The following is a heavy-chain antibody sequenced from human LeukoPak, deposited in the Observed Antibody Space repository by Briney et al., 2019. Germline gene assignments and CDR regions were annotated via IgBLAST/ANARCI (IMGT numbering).Heavy chain of an antibody. CDR3: ARIAAAGTGFDY. CDR2: IYTSGST. CDR1: GGSISSGSYY. V-gene: IGHV4-61*02. Sequence: SETLSLTCTVSGGSISSGSYYWSWIRQPAGKGLEWIGRIYTSGSTSYNPSLKSRVTISVDTSKNQFSLKMTSVTAADTAVYYCARIAAAGTGFDYWGQGTLVTVSS. D-gene: IGHD6-13*01. J-gene: IGHJ4*02.